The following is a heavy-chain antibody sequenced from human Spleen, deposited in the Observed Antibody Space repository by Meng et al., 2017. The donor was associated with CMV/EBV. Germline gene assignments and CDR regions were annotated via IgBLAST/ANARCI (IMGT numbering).Heavy chain of an antibody. CDR1: GGSFSGYY. V-gene: IGHV4-34*01. J-gene: IGHJ4*02. CDR2: INHSGST. CDR3: ARGLPSWYRHFDY. D-gene: IGHD6-13*01. Sequence: QVQLQQWGAGRSKPSETLPLPCAVYGGSFSGYYWSWIRQPPGKGLEWIGEINHSGSTNYNPSLKSRVTISVDTSKNQFSLKLSSVTAADTAVYYCARGLPSWYRHFDYWGQGTLVTVSS.